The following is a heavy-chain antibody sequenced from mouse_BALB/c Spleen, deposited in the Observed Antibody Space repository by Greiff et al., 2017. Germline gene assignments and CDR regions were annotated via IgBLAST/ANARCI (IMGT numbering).Heavy chain of an antibody. CDR3: VSELGGFAY. CDR1: GFSLTNYG. V-gene: IGHV2-9*02. J-gene: IGHJ3*01. Sequence: VQGVESGPGLVAPSQSLSITCTVSGFSLTNYGVHWVRQPPGKGLEWLGVIWAGGSTNYNSALMSRLSINKDNSKSQVFLKMNSLQTDDTAMYYCVSELGGFAYWGQGTLVTVSA. D-gene: IGHD4-1*01. CDR2: IWAGGST.